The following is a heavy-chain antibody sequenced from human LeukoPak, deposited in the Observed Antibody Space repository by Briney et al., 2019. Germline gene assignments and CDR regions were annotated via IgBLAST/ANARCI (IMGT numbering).Heavy chain of an antibody. D-gene: IGHD1-26*01. CDR2: ISRNSGSI. Sequence: GGSLRLSCAASGFTFDDYAMHWVRQAPGKGLEWVSGISRNSGSIGYADSVKGRFTISRDNAKNSLYLQMNSLRAEDTALYYCAKGAWELLGRFDYWGQGTLVTVSS. V-gene: IGHV3-9*01. CDR1: GFTFDDYA. J-gene: IGHJ4*02. CDR3: AKGAWELLGRFDY.